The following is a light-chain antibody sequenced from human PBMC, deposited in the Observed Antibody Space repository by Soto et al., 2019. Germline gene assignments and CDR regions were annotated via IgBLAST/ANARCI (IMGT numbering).Light chain of an antibody. V-gene: IGLV2-14*01. J-gene: IGLJ1*01. CDR1: SSDVGGYNY. Sequence: QSVLTQPASVSGFPGQSITISCTRTSSDVGGYNYVSWYQQHPGKAPKLMIYDVSNRPSGVSNRFSGSKSGNTASLTISGLQAEDEADYYCSSYTSSSTLYVFGTGTKLTVL. CDR2: DVS. CDR3: SSYTSSSTLYV.